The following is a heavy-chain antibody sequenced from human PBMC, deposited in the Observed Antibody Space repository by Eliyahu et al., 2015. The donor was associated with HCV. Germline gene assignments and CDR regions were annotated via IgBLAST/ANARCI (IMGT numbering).Heavy chain of an antibody. CDR1: GGXISSYY. CDR3: ARVTDYYDSSGYYD. V-gene: IGHV4-59*01. D-gene: IGHD3-22*01. CDR2: IYYSGST. J-gene: IGHJ4*02. Sequence: QVQLQESGPGLVKPSETLSLTCTVSGGXISSYYWSWIRQPPGEGLEWIGYIYYSGSTNYNPSLQSRVTISVDTSKNQFSLKVSSVTAADTAVYYCARVTDYYDSSGYYDWGQGTLVTVSS.